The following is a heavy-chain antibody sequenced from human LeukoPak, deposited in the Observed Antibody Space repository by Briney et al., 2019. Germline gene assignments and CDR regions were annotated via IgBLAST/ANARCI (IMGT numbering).Heavy chain of an antibody. CDR3: TGERGSGSEPDSSALDI. Sequence: GGSLRLSCAASGFTLSSYEMSWVRQAPGKGLEWVSYSSTSGSTKYSADSVRGRFTIYRHNAKNLLYMQQNSLRAEDTAVYYCTGERGSGSEPDSSALDIWGQGTTVTVSS. V-gene: IGHV3-48*03. D-gene: IGHD3-22*01. J-gene: IGHJ3*02. CDR1: GFTLSSYE. CDR2: SSTSGSTK.